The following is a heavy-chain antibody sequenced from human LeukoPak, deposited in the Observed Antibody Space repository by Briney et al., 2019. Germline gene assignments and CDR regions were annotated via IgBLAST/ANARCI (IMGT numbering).Heavy chain of an antibody. D-gene: IGHD3-10*01. V-gene: IGHV1-2*06. CDR1: GYTFTGYY. J-gene: IGHJ3*02. Sequence: ASVKVSCKASGYTFTGYYMHWVRQAPGQGLEWMGRINPNSGGTNYAQKFQGRVTMTRDTSINTAYMELSRLKSDDTAVYYCARDLVGSFDIWGQGTMVTVSS. CDR3: ARDLVGSFDI. CDR2: INPNSGGT.